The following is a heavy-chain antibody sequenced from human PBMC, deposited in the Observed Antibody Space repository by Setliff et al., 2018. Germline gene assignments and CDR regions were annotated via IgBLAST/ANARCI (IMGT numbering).Heavy chain of an antibody. CDR1: GYSISSGYY. V-gene: IGHV4-38-2*01. CDR2: IYHSGST. D-gene: IGHD4-17*01. CDR3: ARAAVTSGARADYFDN. Sequence: SETLSLTCAVSGYSISSGYYWGWIRQPPGKGLEWIGSIYHSGSTYYNPSLKSRVTISVDTSKNQFSLKLSSVTAADAAVYYCARAAVTSGARADYFDNWGRGTLVTAPQ. J-gene: IGHJ4*02.